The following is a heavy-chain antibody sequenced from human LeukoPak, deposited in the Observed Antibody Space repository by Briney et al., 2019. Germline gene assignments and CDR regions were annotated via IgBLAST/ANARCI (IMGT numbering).Heavy chain of an antibody. V-gene: IGHV1-69*05. J-gene: IGHJ3*02. Sequence: ASVKVSCKASGGTFSSYAISWVRQAPGQGLEWMGGIIPIFGTANYAQKFQGRVTITTDESTSTAYMELSSLRSEDTAVYYCARVYLLGRVVAGPSYAFDIWGQGTMVTVSS. CDR3: ARVYLLGRVVAGPSYAFDI. CDR1: GGTFSSYA. D-gene: IGHD2-15*01. CDR2: IIPIFGTA.